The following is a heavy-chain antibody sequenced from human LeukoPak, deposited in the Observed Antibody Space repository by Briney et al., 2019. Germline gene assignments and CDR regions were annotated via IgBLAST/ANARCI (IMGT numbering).Heavy chain of an antibody. J-gene: IGHJ4*02. Sequence: GASVKVSCKASGYTFTSYGISWVRQAPGQGLEWMGWISAYNGNTNYAQKLQGRVTMTTDTSTSTAYMELRSLRPDDTAVYYCARDGRLVVNFWSGLNKKYYFDYWGQGTLVTVSS. CDR3: ARDGRLVVNFWSGLNKKYYFDY. CDR2: ISAYNGNT. CDR1: GYTFTSYG. V-gene: IGHV1-18*01. D-gene: IGHD3-3*01.